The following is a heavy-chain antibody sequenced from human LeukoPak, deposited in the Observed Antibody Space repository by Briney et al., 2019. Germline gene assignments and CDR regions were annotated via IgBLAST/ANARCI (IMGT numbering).Heavy chain of an antibody. Sequence: GRSLRLSCVASGFIFSSSGMHWVRQAPCKALEWVAVIRFYGSDEEYADSVKGRFTISRDNSKSTLYLHMDSLRAEDTATYYCVQHRGIEGPMTWGQGTLVTVSS. CDR1: GFIFSSSG. CDR2: IRFYGSDE. V-gene: IGHV3-33*06. D-gene: IGHD3-22*01. CDR3: VQHRGIEGPMT. J-gene: IGHJ5*02.